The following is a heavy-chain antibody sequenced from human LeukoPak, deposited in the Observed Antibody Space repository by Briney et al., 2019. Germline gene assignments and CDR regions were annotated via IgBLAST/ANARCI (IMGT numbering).Heavy chain of an antibody. CDR2: ISNSGGRT. J-gene: IGHJ1*01. Sequence: GGSLRLSCAASGFTFSSFAMTWVRQAPGKGLEWVSAISNSGGRTYYADSVEGRFTISRDNSMKMVYLQMNSLRAEDTAVYYCTSPTQYYDRPIYHWGQGTLVTVSS. CDR1: GFTFSSFA. V-gene: IGHV3-23*01. CDR3: TSPTQYYDRPIYH. D-gene: IGHD3-16*01.